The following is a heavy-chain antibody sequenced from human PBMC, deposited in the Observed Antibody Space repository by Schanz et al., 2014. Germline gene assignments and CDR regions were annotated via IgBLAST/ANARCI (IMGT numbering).Heavy chain of an antibody. CDR2: ISGSSSTK. V-gene: IGHV3-48*01. J-gene: IGHJ3*01. CDR3: PRDYEGALSSPRHDAFDV. D-gene: IGHD3-16*01. Sequence: EVKLVESGGGLVQPGGSLRLSCAASGFTVSNNLMRWVRQAPGKGLEWVSYISGSSSTKYYADSVKGRFTISRDNGKNSLFLQINTMRAETPALYFCPRDYEGALSSPRHDAFDVWGQGTVVTVSS. CDR1: GFTVSNNL.